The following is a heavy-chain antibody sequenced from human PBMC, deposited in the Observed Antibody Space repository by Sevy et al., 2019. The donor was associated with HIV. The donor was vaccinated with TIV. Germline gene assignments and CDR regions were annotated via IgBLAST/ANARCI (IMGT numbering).Heavy chain of an antibody. CDR3: VRETAYYFDH. J-gene: IGHJ4*02. CDR2: IWYDGSNK. Sequence: GGSLRLSCAASGFTFSSYGTHFVRQAPGKGLEWVAVIWYDGSNKNYADSVKGRFTISRDNSKDTLYLQMISLRVEDTAVYYCVRETAYYFDHWGQGTLVTVSS. V-gene: IGHV3-33*01. CDR1: GFTFSSYG. D-gene: IGHD5-18*01.